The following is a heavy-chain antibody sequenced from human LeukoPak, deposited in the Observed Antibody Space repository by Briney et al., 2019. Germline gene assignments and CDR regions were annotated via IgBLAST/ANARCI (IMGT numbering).Heavy chain of an antibody. CDR3: ARGPDDLLHGRAFDF. J-gene: IGHJ3*01. D-gene: IGHD3-3*01. Sequence: PSQTLSLTCAISGGIISSNSDAWNWIRLSPSRGLEWLGRTLYRSNWLNDYAPSIKGRITINPDTSKNQFSLQLKSVTPEDTALYYCARGPDDLLHGRAFDFWGQGTMVTVSS. CDR1: GGIISSNSDA. CDR2: TLYRSNWLN. V-gene: IGHV6-1*01.